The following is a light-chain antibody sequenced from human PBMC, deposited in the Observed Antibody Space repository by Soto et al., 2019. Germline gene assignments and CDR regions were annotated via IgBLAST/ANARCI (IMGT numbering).Light chain of an antibody. Sequence: DIQMTQSPSSLSASVGDRVTITCQASQGINNYLNWYQQKAGKAPNLLISDASKLETGVSSRFSGSGSGTDFTFTINSLQPEDVATYYCQQYDDLPYTFGQGTKLEIK. CDR3: QQYDDLPYT. CDR1: QGINNY. CDR2: DAS. V-gene: IGKV1-33*01. J-gene: IGKJ2*01.